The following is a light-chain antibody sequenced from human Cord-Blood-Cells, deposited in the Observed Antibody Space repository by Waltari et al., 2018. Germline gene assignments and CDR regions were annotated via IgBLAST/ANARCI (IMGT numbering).Light chain of an antibody. J-gene: IGKJ2*01. CDR2: KAS. CDR3: QQYNSYST. CDR1: PSISSW. Sequence: DLQMTQSPSTRSASVGDRVTITCRASPSISSWLAWYQQKPGKAHKLLIYKASSLESGVPSRFSGSGSGTEFTLTISSLQPDDFATYYCQQYNSYSTFGQGTKLEIK. V-gene: IGKV1-5*03.